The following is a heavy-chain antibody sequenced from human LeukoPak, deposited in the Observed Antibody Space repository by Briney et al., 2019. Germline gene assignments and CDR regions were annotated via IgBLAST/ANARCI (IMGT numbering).Heavy chain of an antibody. CDR2: ITSSSSYT. D-gene: IGHD5-18*01. J-gene: IGHJ4*02. CDR3: AKDMGYSYGQIDY. CDR1: GITFSNYN. Sequence: PGGSLRLSCAAPGITFSNYNMNWVRQAPGKGLGWISSITSSSSYTFYADSVKGRFTISRDNAKNSLYLQMNSLRTEDTALYYCAKDMGYSYGQIDYWGQGTLVTVSS. V-gene: IGHV3-21*04.